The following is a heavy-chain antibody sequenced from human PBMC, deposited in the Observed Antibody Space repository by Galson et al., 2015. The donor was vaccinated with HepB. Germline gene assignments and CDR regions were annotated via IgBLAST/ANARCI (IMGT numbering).Heavy chain of an antibody. D-gene: IGHD2/OR15-2a*01. Sequence: SVKVSCKASGGTFRTSSILWVRQAPGQGLEWVGGINPIFRVSNYAQRFQGRVTITADESATTAYMELTSLRSEDTAIYYCATEGKNTDLWLDPWGQGTLRIVSS. CDR2: INPIFRVS. CDR1: GGTFRTSS. J-gene: IGHJ5*02. CDR3: ATEGKNTDLWLDP. V-gene: IGHV1-69*13.